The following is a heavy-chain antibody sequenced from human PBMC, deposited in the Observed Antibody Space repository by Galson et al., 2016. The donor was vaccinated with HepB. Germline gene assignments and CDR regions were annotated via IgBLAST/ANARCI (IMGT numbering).Heavy chain of an antibody. CDR3: ARGSGYYLNLDY. CDR1: GFSLSTSGVG. J-gene: IGHJ4*02. D-gene: IGHD3-22*01. Sequence: PALVKPTQTLTLTCTFSGFSLSTSGVGVGWIRQPPGKAPEWLAHIDWDDTKRYRPSLKSRLTITKDASGRQVVLTLTNMHPLDTGTYYCARGSGYYLNLDYWGQETLVTVSS. CDR2: IDWDDTK. V-gene: IGHV2-5*02.